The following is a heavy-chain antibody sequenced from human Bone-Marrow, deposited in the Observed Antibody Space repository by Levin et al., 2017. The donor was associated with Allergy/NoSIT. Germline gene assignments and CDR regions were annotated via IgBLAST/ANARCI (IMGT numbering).Heavy chain of an antibody. CDR3: ARGRGTTGTTRDDY. D-gene: IGHD1-1*01. CDR2: ISSSSSSI. Sequence: SCAASGFTFSSYGMNWVRQAPGKGLEWVSSISSSSSSIYYADSVKGRFTISRDNAKNSLYLQMNSLRAEDTAVYYCARGRGTTGTTRDDYWGQGTLATVSS. J-gene: IGHJ4*02. V-gene: IGHV3-21*01. CDR1: GFTFSSYG.